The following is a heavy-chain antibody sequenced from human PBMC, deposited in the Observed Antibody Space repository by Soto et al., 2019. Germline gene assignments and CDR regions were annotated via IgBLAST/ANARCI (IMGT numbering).Heavy chain of an antibody. CDR2: IYWDDNK. V-gene: IGHV2-5*02. CDR3: AHRGGFEELRFDY. Sequence: QITWKESGPTLVQPTQTLTLSCTFSGFSLSTSGVGVGWIRQPPGKALAWLALIYWDDNKRYSTTLKSRVTTTRHTAKNHGVFTMTNGDPVDTATYYCAHRGGFEELRFDYWGHGSLFTVCS. CDR1: GFSLSTSGVG. D-gene: IGHD3-10*01. J-gene: IGHJ4*01.